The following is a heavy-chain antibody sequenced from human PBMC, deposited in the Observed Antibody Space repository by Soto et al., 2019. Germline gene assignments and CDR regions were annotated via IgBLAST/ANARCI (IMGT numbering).Heavy chain of an antibody. Sequence: SVKVSCKASGGTFSSYAISWVRQAPGQGLEWMGGIIPIFGTANYAQKFQGRVTITADKSTSTAYMELSSLRSEDTAVYYCAGALDGHNYLGCCGQGTLVTVSS. CDR3: AGALDGHNYLGC. D-gene: IGHD1-1*01. CDR2: IIPIFGTA. J-gene: IGHJ4*02. V-gene: IGHV1-69*06. CDR1: GGTFSSYA.